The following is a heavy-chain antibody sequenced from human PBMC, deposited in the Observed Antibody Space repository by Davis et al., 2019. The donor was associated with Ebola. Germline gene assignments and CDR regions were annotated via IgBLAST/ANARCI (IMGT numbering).Heavy chain of an antibody. Sequence: GGSLRLSCAASRFTFSSYAMHWVRQAPGKGLEWVAVISYDGSNKYYADSVKGRFTISRDNSKNTLYLQMNSLRADDTAVYYCARDGFVGATVIDYWGQGTLVTVSS. J-gene: IGHJ4*02. V-gene: IGHV3-30-3*01. CDR1: RFTFSSYA. D-gene: IGHD1-26*01. CDR2: ISYDGSNK. CDR3: ARDGFVGATVIDY.